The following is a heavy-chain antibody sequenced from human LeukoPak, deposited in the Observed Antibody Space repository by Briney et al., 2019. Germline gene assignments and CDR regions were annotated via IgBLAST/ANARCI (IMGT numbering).Heavy chain of an antibody. CDR2: IYYSGST. D-gene: IGHD3-10*01. V-gene: IGHV4-39*02. CDR1: GGSISSSSYY. Sequence: SETLSLTCSVSGGSISSSSYYWGWIRQPPGKGLEWIGSIYYSGSTNYNPSLKSRVTISVDTSKNHFSLRLSSVTAADTAVYYCARAMVRDYYFDYWGQGTLVTVSS. J-gene: IGHJ4*02. CDR3: ARAMVRDYYFDY.